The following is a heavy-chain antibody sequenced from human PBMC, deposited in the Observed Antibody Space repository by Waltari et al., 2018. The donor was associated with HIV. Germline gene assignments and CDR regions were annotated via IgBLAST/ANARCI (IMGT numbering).Heavy chain of an antibody. V-gene: IGHV4-39*01. CDR1: GGSISSSSYY. CDR2: IYYSGST. Sequence: QLQLQESGPGLVKPSETLSLTCTVSGGSISSSSYYWGWIRQPPGKGLEWIGSIYYSGSTYSNPSLKSRVTISVDTSKNQFSLKLSSVTAADTAVYYCARRSYYYDSSGYYPGYFDYWGQGTLVTVSS. J-gene: IGHJ4*02. CDR3: ARRSYYYDSSGYYPGYFDY. D-gene: IGHD3-22*01.